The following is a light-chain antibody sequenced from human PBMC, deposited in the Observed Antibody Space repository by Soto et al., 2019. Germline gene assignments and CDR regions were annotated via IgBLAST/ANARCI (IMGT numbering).Light chain of an antibody. V-gene: IGKV1-9*01. Sequence: DIQLTQSPSFLSASVGDRVTITCRASQGISSYLAWYQQKPGKAPKLLIYAASTSQSGVPSRFSGSGSGTEFTLIISSLQPDDFATYYCQQYNSYSWTFGQGTKVDIK. CDR1: QGISSY. J-gene: IGKJ1*01. CDR2: AAS. CDR3: QQYNSYSWT.